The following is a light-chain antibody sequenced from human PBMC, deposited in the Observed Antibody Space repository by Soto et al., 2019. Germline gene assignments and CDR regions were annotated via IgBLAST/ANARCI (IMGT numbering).Light chain of an antibody. Sequence: QSVLTQPPSASGTPGQRVTISCSGTITDIGSNFVYWYQQLPGTAPKLLIYSNDQRPSGVPDRISGSKSGTSASLAISGLRSEDEADYYCASWDDSLSGPVFGGGTKLTVL. V-gene: IGLV1-47*02. CDR3: ASWDDSLSGPV. CDR1: ITDIGSNF. J-gene: IGLJ3*02. CDR2: SND.